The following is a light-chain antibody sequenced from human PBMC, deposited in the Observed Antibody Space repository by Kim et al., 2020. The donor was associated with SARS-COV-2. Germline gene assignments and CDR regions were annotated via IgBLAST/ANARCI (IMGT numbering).Light chain of an antibody. J-gene: IGLJ1*01. CDR2: DVT. CDR1: SSDIGGYNY. CDR3: SSYTTPSSFI. V-gene: IGLV2-14*01. Sequence: HSALTQPASVSGSPGQSITISCTGTSSDIGGYNYVSWYQQHPDKAPQLVIYDVTKRPSGVSNRFSGSKSGNTASLTISGLQAEDEADYYCSSYTTPSSFIFGRGTKVTVL.